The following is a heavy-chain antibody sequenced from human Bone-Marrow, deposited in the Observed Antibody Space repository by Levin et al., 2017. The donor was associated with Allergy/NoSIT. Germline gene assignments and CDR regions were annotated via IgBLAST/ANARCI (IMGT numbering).Heavy chain of an antibody. J-gene: IGHJ6*03. D-gene: IGHD3-3*01. CDR3: ARAINDIWSTYYRPSPYYMDV. Sequence: PSETLSLTCAVYGGSFSAYYWSWVRQPPGKGLEWVGDINHSGGTHYNPSLKSRVTLSVDTSKNQFSLRLRSVTAADTAVYYCARAINDIWSTYYRPSPYYMDVWGKGTTVTVSS. CDR1: GGSFSAYY. CDR2: INHSGGT. V-gene: IGHV4-34*01.